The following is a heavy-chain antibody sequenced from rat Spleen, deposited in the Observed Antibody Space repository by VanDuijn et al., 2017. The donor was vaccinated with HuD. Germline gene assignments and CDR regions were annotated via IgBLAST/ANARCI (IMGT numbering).Heavy chain of an antibody. CDR1: GYSITNNY. V-gene: IGHV3-1*01. Sequence: EVQLQESGPGLVKPSQSLSLTCSVTGYSITNNYWGWIRKFPGNKMEWMGYISYSGSTSYNPSLKSRISIARDTSKNQFFLQLNSVTTEDTATYYCARSRYFDFWGQGLMVTVSS. J-gene: IGHJ2*01. CDR3: ARSRYFDF. CDR2: ISYSGST. D-gene: IGHD1-4*01.